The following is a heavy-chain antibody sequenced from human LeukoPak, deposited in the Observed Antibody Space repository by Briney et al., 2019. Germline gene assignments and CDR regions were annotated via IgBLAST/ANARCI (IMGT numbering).Heavy chain of an antibody. CDR3: ARDLYSGYDWVGFNI. CDR1: GGSISSSSYY. CDR2: IYYSGST. J-gene: IGHJ3*02. Sequence: SETLSLTCTVSGGSISSSSYYWGWIRQPPGKGLEWIGYIYYSGSTNYNPSLKSRVSISVDTSKNQFSLKLSSVTAADTAVYYCARDLYSGYDWVGFNIWGQGTVVTVSS. D-gene: IGHD5-12*01. V-gene: IGHV4-61*01.